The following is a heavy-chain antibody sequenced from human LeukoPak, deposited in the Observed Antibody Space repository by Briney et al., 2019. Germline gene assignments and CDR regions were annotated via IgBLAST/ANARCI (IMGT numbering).Heavy chain of an antibody. Sequence: SETLSLTCTVSGGSLNTYYWSWIRKPPGKGLEWIGYIYYSGSTNYNPSLKSRVTISVDTSKNHFSLNLSSVTAADTAVYYCARDRTGGWFDPWGQGTLVTVSS. CDR1: GGSLNTYY. V-gene: IGHV4-59*01. CDR2: IYYSGST. J-gene: IGHJ5*02. CDR3: ARDRTGGWFDP.